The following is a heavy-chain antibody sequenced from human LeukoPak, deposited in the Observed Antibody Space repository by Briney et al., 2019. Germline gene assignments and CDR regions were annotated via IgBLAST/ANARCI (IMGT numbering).Heavy chain of an antibody. CDR1: GYTFTSNY. Sequence: ASVKVSCKAFGYTFTSNYMHWVRQAPGQGPEWMGVISPSGGSTTYAQKLQGRVTMTTDTSTSTTYMELRSLRSDDAAVYYCARDDCSSTSCLNDYWGQGTLVTVSS. CDR3: ARDDCSSTSCLNDY. J-gene: IGHJ4*02. CDR2: ISPSGGST. V-gene: IGHV1-46*01. D-gene: IGHD2-2*01.